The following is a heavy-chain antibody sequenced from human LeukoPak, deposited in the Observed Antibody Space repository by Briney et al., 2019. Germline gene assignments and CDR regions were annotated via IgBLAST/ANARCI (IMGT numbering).Heavy chain of an antibody. CDR3: ARDRGPRTGFMVREAYDY. V-gene: IGHV3-74*01. Sequence: GGSLRLSCAASGFTFSDYWIHWVRQAPGTGLAWVSSINTDGSITNYADSVKGRFSTSRDNAKNTLYLQISGLRAEDTSVYYCARDRGPRTGFMVREAYDYWGQGTLVTVSS. D-gene: IGHD3-10*01. J-gene: IGHJ4*02. CDR2: INTDGSIT. CDR1: GFTFSDYW.